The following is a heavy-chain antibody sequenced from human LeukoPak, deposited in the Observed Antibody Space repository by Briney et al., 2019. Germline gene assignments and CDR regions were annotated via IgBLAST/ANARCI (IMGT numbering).Heavy chain of an antibody. CDR1: GYTFTGYY. CDR3: ASLPYGSGTTPTFMDV. D-gene: IGHD3-10*01. J-gene: IGHJ6*02. CDR2: INPNSGGT. Sequence: ASVKISCKASGYTFTGYYMHWVRQAPGQGLEWMGWINPNSGGTNYEQKFRGRVTMTRDTSISTAYMELSRLRSDDTAVYYCASLPYGSGTTPTFMDVWGQGTTVTVSS. V-gene: IGHV1-2*02.